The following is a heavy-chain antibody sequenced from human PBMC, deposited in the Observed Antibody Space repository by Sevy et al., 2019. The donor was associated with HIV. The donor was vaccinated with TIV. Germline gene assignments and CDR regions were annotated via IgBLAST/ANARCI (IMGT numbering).Heavy chain of an antibody. Sequence: SETLSLTCAVSGYSITSGYLWGWIRQPPGEGLEWIGSVFHSGSTYYNPSLNSRVIISVDTSKNQFSLKLNSVTAADTTLYYCARHSHGSGTYYVPIHAWGQGTLVTVSS. D-gene: IGHD3-10*01. CDR1: GYSITSGYL. CDR2: VFHSGST. CDR3: ARHSHGSGTYYVPIHA. V-gene: IGHV4-38-2*01. J-gene: IGHJ5*02.